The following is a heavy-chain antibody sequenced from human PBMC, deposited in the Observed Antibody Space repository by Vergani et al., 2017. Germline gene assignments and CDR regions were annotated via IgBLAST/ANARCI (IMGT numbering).Heavy chain of an antibody. V-gene: IGHV3-23*01. D-gene: IGHD3-3*01. Sequence: EVQLLESGGGLVQPGGSLRLSCAASGFTFSSYAMSWVRQAPGKGLEWVSAISGSGGSTYYADSVKGRFTNSRDNSKNTLDLQMDSLRAEDTAVYYCAKEHYDVWKSYYYMDVWGKGTTVTVSS. CDR2: ISGSGGST. CDR1: GFTFSSYA. J-gene: IGHJ6*03. CDR3: AKEHYDVWKSYYYMDV.